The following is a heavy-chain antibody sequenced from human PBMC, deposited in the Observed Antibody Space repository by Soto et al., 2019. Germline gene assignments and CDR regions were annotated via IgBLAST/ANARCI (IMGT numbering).Heavy chain of an antibody. V-gene: IGHV4-39*01. CDR1: GDSISTGTYY. D-gene: IGHD3-9*01. CDR3: ARSNTGYYKWFDP. J-gene: IGHJ5*02. Sequence: HLQLQESGPGLVKPSETLSLTCTVSGDSISTGTYYWGWIRQPPGKGLEWIGNIYYSGITYYNPSLKSRVAISVDTSKLQFSLKLSSVSAADTAIYYCARSNTGYYKWFDPWGQGTLVTVSS. CDR2: IYYSGIT.